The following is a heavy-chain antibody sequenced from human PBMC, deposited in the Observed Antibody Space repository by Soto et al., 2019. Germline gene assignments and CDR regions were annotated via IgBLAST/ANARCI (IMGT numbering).Heavy chain of an antibody. Sequence: VRLSCAASGSSSSSYGMHLFRQAPGKGLEWVAGVSYHGRTKYYADSVGGRFTISRDNSNNNVYPQMRSLRGDDTAVFYGEKDRGGNYREVFHYCRVDVWGQRTRVTVSS. D-gene: IGHD1-26*01. J-gene: IGHJ6*02. CDR1: GSSSSSYG. CDR2: VSYHGRTK. V-gene: IGHV3-30*18. CDR3: EKDRGGNYREVFHYCRVDV.